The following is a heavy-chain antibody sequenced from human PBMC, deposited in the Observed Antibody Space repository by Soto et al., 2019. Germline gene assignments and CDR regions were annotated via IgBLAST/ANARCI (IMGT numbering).Heavy chain of an antibody. CDR1: GFTFSCYA. J-gene: IGHJ6*04. CDR3: AKDSPRGYSYDYYYYYGMDV. CDR2: ISGSGGST. D-gene: IGHD5-18*01. Sequence: GGSLRLSCAASGFTFSCYAMSWVRQAPGKGLEWVSAISGSGGSTYYADSVKGRFTISRDNSKNTLYLQMNSLRAEDTAVYYCAKDSPRGYSYDYYYYYGMDVWGKGTTVTVSS. V-gene: IGHV3-23*01.